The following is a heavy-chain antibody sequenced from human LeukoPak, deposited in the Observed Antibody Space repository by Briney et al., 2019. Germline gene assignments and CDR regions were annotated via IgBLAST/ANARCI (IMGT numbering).Heavy chain of an antibody. Sequence: PSETLSLTCTVSGGSISSSSYYWGWIRQPPGKGLEWIGSIYYSGSTYYNPSLKSRVTISVDKSKNQFSLTLSSVTAADTAVYYCARNGAYCIDYWGQGTLVTVSS. D-gene: IGHD4/OR15-4a*01. CDR1: GGSISSSSYY. J-gene: IGHJ4*02. CDR2: IYYSGST. V-gene: IGHV4-39*07. CDR3: ARNGAYCIDY.